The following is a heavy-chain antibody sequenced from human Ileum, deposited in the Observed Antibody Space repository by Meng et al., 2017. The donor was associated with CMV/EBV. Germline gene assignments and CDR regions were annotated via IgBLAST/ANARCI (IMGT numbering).Heavy chain of an antibody. Sequence: SETLSLTCTVSGGSVSSGSYYWSWIRQPPGKGLEWIGYIYYSGSTNYNPSLKSRVTISVDTSKNQFSLKLSSVTAADTAVYYCARTAALSGHDENYYYYGMDVWGQGTTVTVSS. V-gene: IGHV4-61*01. J-gene: IGHJ6*02. CDR1: GGSVSSGSYY. CDR3: ARTAALSGHDENYYYYGMDV. CDR2: IYYSGST. D-gene: IGHD5-12*01.